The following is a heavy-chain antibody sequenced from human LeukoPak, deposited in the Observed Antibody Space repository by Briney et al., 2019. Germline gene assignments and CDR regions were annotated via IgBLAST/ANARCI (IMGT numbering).Heavy chain of an antibody. CDR3: ARDPRIAARPSYFDY. V-gene: IGHV3-7*01. D-gene: IGHD6-6*01. CDR2: IKQDGSEK. J-gene: IGHJ4*02. Sequence: GGSLRLSCAASGFTFSSYWVSWVRQAPGKGLEWVANIKQDGSEKYYVDSVKGRFTISRDNAKNSLYLQMNSLRAEDTAVYYCARDPRIAARPSYFDYWGQGTLVTVSS. CDR1: GFTFSSYW.